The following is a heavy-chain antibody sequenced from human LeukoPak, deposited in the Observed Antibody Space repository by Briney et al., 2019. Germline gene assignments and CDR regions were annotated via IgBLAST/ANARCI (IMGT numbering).Heavy chain of an antibody. V-gene: IGHV4-34*01. Sequence: PSETLSLTCAVYGGSFSGYYWSWIRQPPGKGLEWIGEINHSGSTNYNPSLKSRVTISVDTSKNQFSLKLSSVTAADTAVYYRARDDWSIAAAGTFWFDPWGQGTLVTVSS. CDR2: INHSGST. CDR1: GGSFSGYY. D-gene: IGHD6-13*01. CDR3: ARDDWSIAAAGTFWFDP. J-gene: IGHJ5*02.